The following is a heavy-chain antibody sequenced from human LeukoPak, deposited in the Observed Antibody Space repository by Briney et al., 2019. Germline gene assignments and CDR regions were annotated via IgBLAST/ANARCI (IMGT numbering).Heavy chain of an antibody. V-gene: IGHV3-11*04. J-gene: IGHJ4*02. CDR3: ARAGVDTSGYYYQGFDY. CDR1: GFTFSDYY. Sequence: AGGSLRLSCAASGFTFSDYYMGWIRQAPGKGLEWVSYITSNGNSVYYAASVKGRFTISRDNAKNPLYLQVNSLTAEDTAVYYCARAGVDTSGYYYQGFDYWGQGTLVTVSS. CDR2: ITSNGNSV. D-gene: IGHD3-3*01.